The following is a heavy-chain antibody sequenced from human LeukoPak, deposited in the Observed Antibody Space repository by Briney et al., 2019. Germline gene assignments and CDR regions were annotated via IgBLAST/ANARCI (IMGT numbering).Heavy chain of an antibody. CDR1: GGSISSYY. V-gene: IGHV4-59*01. CDR3: ARSRSGYSYDHAAFDI. CDR2: IDYRGST. J-gene: IGHJ3*02. D-gene: IGHD5-24*01. Sequence: PSETLSLTCTVSGGSISSYYWSWIRQPPGKGLEWIAYIDYRGSTTYNPSLKSRVTISVDTSRNQFSLKLSSVTAADTAVYYCARSRSGYSYDHAAFDIWGQGTMVTVSP.